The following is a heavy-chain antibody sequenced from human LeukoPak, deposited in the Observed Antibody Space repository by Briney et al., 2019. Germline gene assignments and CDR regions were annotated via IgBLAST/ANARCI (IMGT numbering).Heavy chain of an antibody. D-gene: IGHD4-17*01. Sequence: PSETLSLTCTVSGASIRSSFWNWIRQPPGRGLEWIGYLSMRGTTNYNPSLKSRVTISLDTSKNQFSLKLSSVTAADTAVYYCARVGPTVTTVDSWGQGTLVTVSS. CDR1: GASIRSSF. CDR2: LSMRGTT. J-gene: IGHJ4*02. V-gene: IGHV4-4*08. CDR3: ARVGPTVTTVDS.